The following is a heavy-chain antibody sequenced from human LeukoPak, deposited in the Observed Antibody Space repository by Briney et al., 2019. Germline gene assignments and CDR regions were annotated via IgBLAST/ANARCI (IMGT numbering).Heavy chain of an antibody. Sequence: GGSLRLSCSASGFMFSGYEMNWVRQAPGKGPEWVSYISSSGDTRFYADSVQGRFTISRDNAKNSLYLQMNSLRAEDTAIYYCARDYSGWSLGYWGQGTLVTVSS. D-gene: IGHD6-19*01. CDR1: GFMFSGYE. CDR2: ISSSGDTR. J-gene: IGHJ4*02. V-gene: IGHV3-48*03. CDR3: ARDYSGWSLGY.